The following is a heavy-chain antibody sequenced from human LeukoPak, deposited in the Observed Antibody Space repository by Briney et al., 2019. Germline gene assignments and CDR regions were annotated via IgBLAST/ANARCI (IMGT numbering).Heavy chain of an antibody. D-gene: IGHD3-22*01. CDR2: FDPEDGET. CDR3: ATGRSYYDSSGYQFFDY. J-gene: IGHJ4*02. CDR1: GYTLTELS. V-gene: IGHV1-24*01. Sequence: ASVKASCKVSGYTLTELSMHWVRQAPGKGLEWMGGFDPEDGETIYAQKFQGRVTMTEDTSTDTAYMELSSLRSEDTAVYYCATGRSYYDSSGYQFFDYWGQGTLVTVSS.